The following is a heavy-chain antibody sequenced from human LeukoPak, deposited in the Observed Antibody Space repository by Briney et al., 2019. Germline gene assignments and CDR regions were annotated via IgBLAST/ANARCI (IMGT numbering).Heavy chain of an antibody. CDR1: GGSVSSGRYS. D-gene: IGHD2-15*01. J-gene: IGHJ6*03. Sequence: SQTLSLTCAVSGGSVSSGRYSWSWIRQPPGKGLEWIGYIYYSASRYYNPSLKSRVTISVDTSKNQFSLKLSSVTAADTAVYYCARVRPGSGSLYDYYYYMDVWGKGTTVTVSS. CDR2: IYYSASR. CDR3: ARVRPGSGSLYDYYYYMDV. V-gene: IGHV4-30-4*07.